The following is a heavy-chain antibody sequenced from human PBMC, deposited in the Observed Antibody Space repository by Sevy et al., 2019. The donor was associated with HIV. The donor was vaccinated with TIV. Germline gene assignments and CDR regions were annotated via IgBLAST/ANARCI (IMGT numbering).Heavy chain of an antibody. Sequence: ASVKVSCRASGYTFTSYDINWVRQATGQGLEWMGWMSPNSGNTGYAQKFQGRVTMTRNTSISTAYMELSSLRSEDTAVYYCARFLSTSYYYYYAMDVWGQWTTVTDSS. D-gene: IGHD2-2*01. V-gene: IGHV1-8*01. J-gene: IGHJ6*02. CDR1: GYTFTSYD. CDR3: ARFLSTSYYYYYAMDV. CDR2: MSPNSGNT.